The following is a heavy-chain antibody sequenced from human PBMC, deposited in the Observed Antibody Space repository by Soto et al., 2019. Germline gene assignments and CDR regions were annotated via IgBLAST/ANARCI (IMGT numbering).Heavy chain of an antibody. J-gene: IGHJ4*02. CDR1: GFTFSSYA. Sequence: SLRLSCAASGFTFSSYAMSWVRQAPGKGLEWVSAISGSGGSIYYADSVKGRFTISRDNSKNTLYLQMNSLRAEDTAVYYCAKVSPYCSSTSCALGYWGQGTLVTVSS. V-gene: IGHV3-23*01. CDR2: ISGSGGSI. CDR3: AKVSPYCSSTSCALGY. D-gene: IGHD2-2*01.